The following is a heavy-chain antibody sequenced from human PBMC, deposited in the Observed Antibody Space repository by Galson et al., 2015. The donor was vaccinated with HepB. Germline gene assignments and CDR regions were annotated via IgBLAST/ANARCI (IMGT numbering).Heavy chain of an antibody. D-gene: IGHD6-25*01. CDR2: MNPNSGNT. V-gene: IGHV1-8*01. CDR3: ARVYSSAWTRTWFDP. Sequence: SVKVSCKASGYTFTSSDINWVRQATGQGLEWMGWMNPNSGNTGYVQKFQGRVTMTMNTSISTAYMELSSLRPEDTAVYYCARVYSSAWTRTWFDPWGQGTLVTVSS. J-gene: IGHJ5*02. CDR1: GYTFTSSD.